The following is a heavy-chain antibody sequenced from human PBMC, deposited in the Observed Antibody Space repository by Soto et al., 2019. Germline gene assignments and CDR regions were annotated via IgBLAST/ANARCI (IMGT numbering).Heavy chain of an antibody. CDR2: TYYRSKWYN. CDR1: GDSVSSNSAA. CDR3: ARVGARDVVVPAATNANKYYYYHYRMDV. V-gene: IGHV6-1*01. J-gene: IGHJ6*02. Sequence: SQTLSLTCAISGDSVSSNSAAWNWIRQSPSRGLEWLGRTYYRSKWYNDYAVSVKSRITINPDTSKNQFSLQLNSVTPEDTAVYYCARVGARDVVVPAATNANKYYYYHYRMDVWGQGTTVPVSS. D-gene: IGHD2-2*01.